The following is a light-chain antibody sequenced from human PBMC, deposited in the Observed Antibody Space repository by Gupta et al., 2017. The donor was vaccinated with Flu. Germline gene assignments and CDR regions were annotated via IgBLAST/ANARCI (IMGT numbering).Light chain of an antibody. Sequence: GDRVTITCRASQSIDSWLAWYQKKPGIAPKSLIYKASSLETGVPSRFSGSGSGTEFSLTISRLQPDDFATYYCQQDRSSPWTFGQGTKVEIK. V-gene: IGKV1-5*03. CDR2: KAS. CDR1: QSIDSW. CDR3: QQDRSSPWT. J-gene: IGKJ1*01.